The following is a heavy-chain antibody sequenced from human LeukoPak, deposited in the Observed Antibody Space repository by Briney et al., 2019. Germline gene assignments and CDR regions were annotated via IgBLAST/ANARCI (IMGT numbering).Heavy chain of an antibody. J-gene: IGHJ4*02. CDR2: INPNTGDT. CDR1: GYTFTGYY. CDR3: ARDERFCNGDNHYPDLGY. Sequence: ASVKVSCKACGYTFTGYYLFWVRQAPGQGLEWMGLINPNTGDTSYGQKFHGRVTLTRDTSIRTTYMELSSLRSDDTAVYYCARDERFCNGDNHYPDLGYWGQGTLVTVSS. D-gene: IGHD2-15*01. V-gene: IGHV1-2*02.